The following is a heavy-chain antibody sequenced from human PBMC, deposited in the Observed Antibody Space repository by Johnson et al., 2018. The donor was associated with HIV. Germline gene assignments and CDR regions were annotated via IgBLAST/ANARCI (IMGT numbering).Heavy chain of an antibody. CDR3: ARAIGSWDAFDI. CDR1: GFTVSSNY. CDR2: IYSGVST. D-gene: IGHD1-26*01. J-gene: IGHJ3*02. V-gene: IGHV3-66*02. Sequence: VQLVESGGGLVQPGGSLRLSCAASGFTVSSNYMSWVRQAPGKGLEWASVIYSGVSTYYSDSVKGRFTIAGDNSKNTLYLQMNSLRAEDTAVYDCARAIGSWDAFDIWGQGTMVTVSS.